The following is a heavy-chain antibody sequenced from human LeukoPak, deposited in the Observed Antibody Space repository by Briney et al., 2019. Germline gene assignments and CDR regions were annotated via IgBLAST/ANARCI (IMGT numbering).Heavy chain of an antibody. CDR1: GYSISSGYY. CDR3: ARPGYCSSTSCYESAFDI. V-gene: IGHV4-38-2*02. CDR2: IYHSGST. Sequence: PSETLSLTCTVSGYSISSGYYWGWIRQPPGKGLEWIGSIYHSGSTYYNPSLKSRVTISVDTSKNQFSLKLSSVTAADTAVYYCARPGYCSSTSCYESAFDIWGQGTMVTVSS. J-gene: IGHJ3*02. D-gene: IGHD2-2*01.